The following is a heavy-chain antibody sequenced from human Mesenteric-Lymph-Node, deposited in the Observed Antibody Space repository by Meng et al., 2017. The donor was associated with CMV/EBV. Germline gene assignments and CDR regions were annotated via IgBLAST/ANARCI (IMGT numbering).Heavy chain of an antibody. J-gene: IGHJ4*02. Sequence: KASGHTFISYDINWVRQATGHGLEWMGWINTDTGNPTYAQGFSGRFVFSLDTSVTTAYLQISSLEADDTAVYYCVRQQQKVRGRYPEYWGPGTLVTVSS. CDR3: VRQQQKVRGRYPEY. D-gene: IGHD6-13*01. CDR1: GHTFISYD. CDR2: INTDTGNP. V-gene: IGHV7-4-1*02.